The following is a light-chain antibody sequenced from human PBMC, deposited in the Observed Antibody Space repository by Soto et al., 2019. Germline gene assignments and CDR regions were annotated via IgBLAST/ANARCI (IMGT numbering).Light chain of an antibody. J-gene: IGKJ2*01. V-gene: IGKV1-39*01. CDR2: AAS. Sequence: DIQMTQSPSSLSASVGDRVTISCRASETVNTFLNWYQQKPGNAPKLLIYAASSLHSGTPSRFSGSGYGTDFTLTISSLQPEDFATYYCQPSFGTAPYNFGQGTKLEVK. CDR1: ETVNTF. CDR3: QPSFGTAPYN.